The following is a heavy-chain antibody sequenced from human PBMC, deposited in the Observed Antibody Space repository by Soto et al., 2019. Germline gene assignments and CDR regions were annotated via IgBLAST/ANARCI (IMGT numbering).Heavy chain of an antibody. J-gene: IGHJ4*02. Sequence: PSETLSLTCTVSGGSISSGGYYWSWIRQHPGKGLEWIGYIYYSGSTYYNPSLKSRVTISVDTSKNQFSLKLSSVTAADTAVYYCAREGTAMVTGRATGFLDYWGQGTLVTVSS. CDR2: IYYSGST. CDR3: AREGTAMVTGRATGFLDY. CDR1: GGSISSGGYY. D-gene: IGHD5-18*01. V-gene: IGHV4-31*03.